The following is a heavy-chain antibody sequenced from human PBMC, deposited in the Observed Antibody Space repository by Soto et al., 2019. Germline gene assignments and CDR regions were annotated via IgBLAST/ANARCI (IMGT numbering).Heavy chain of an antibody. CDR3: ARLIGLRAAGY. V-gene: IGHV4-39*01. Sequence: QLELHESGPGLAKPSETLSLTCSVSGVSLRTTTFYWGWIRQPPGKGLEWIGTVSYSGNTYFNPSLRSRVTISPHPSKNQFSLELSSVTASDTAVYYCARLIGLRAAGYWGQGTLFTVSS. CDR2: VSYSGNT. CDR1: GVSLRTTTFY. D-gene: IGHD3-16*01. J-gene: IGHJ4*02.